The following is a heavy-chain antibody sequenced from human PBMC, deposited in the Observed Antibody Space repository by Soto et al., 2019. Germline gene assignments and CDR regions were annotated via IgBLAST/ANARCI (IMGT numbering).Heavy chain of an antibody. J-gene: IGHJ4*02. CDR3: TTSNVLLWFGELLVSNQIDY. CDR1: GFTFSNAW. Sequence: EVQLVESGGGLVKPGGSLRLSCAASGFTFSNAWMSWVRKSPGNGLEWVGRIKSKTDGGTTDYAAPVKGRFTISRDDSKNTLYLQMNRLKPEDTAVYYCTTSNVLLWFGELLVSNQIDYWGQGTLVTVSS. V-gene: IGHV3-15*01. D-gene: IGHD3-10*01. CDR2: IKSKTDGGTT.